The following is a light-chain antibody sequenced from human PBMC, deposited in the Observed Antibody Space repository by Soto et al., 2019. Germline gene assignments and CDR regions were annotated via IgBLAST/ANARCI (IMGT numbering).Light chain of an antibody. CDR2: GVS. CDR1: QRLSSN. V-gene: IGKV3-15*01. Sequence: EIVMTQSPATLSVSPGERATLSCRASQRLSSNLAWCQQKPGQAPRLLIYGVSTRATGVPARFSGSGSGTEFTLTISSLQSEDSAVYYCQQYKNWLALTFGGGTKVDIK. CDR3: QQYKNWLALT. J-gene: IGKJ4*01.